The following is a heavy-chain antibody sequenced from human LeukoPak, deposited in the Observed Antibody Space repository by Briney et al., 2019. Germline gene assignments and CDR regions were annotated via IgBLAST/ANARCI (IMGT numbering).Heavy chain of an antibody. CDR3: ARGVGATSYFDY. CDR1: GGTFSSYA. J-gene: IGHJ4*02. Sequence: WASVKVSCKASGGTFSSYAISWVRQAPGQGLEWMGGIIPIFGTANYAQKFQGRVTITADRSTSTAYMELSSLRSEDTAVYYCARGVGATSYFDYWGQGTLVTVSS. V-gene: IGHV1-69*06. D-gene: IGHD1-26*01. CDR2: IIPIFGTA.